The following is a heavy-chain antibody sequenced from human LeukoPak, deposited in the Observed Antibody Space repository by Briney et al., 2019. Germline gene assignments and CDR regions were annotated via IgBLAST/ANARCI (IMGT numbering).Heavy chain of an antibody. Sequence: ASVKVSCKASGYPFVGNYIHWVRQAPGQGLEWMGWINPNSGGTQYSQKFQGRVTLTRDTSISTAYMELSRLRSEDTAVYYCARYIKSGKHFDYWGQGTLVTVSS. J-gene: IGHJ4*02. V-gene: IGHV1-2*02. CDR1: GYPFVGNY. CDR3: ARYIKSGKHFDY. D-gene: IGHD4-23*01. CDR2: INPNSGGT.